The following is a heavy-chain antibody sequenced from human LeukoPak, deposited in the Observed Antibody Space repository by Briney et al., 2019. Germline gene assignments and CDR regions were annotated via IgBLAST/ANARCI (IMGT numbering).Heavy chain of an antibody. J-gene: IGHJ4*02. V-gene: IGHV3-64D*09. D-gene: IGHD1-26*01. CDR2: INDNGGRT. Sequence: GPSLRLSCSASGFTFSRYAMHWVRQAPGKGLEYVSGINDNGGRTHYGDSVKGRFSISRDNSKNTLHLQMSTLRAEDTALYYCVKDVGGSYAFDYWGQGILVTVAS. CDR1: GFTFSRYA. CDR3: VKDVGGSYAFDY.